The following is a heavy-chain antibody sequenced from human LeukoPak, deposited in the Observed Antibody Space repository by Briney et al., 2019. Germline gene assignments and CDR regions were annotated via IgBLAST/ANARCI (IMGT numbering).Heavy chain of an antibody. CDR2: ISPYNGKT. D-gene: IGHD2-2*01. CDR1: GYTFINYG. CDR3: ARLPTIVAPAWTHQPFDP. J-gene: IGHJ5*02. Sequence: GASVKVSCKASGYTFINYGIGWVRQAPGQGLKGMGWISPYNGKTKYAQNLQCRVTMTTATSTSTAYMDLRSLTFDDTAVYYCARLPTIVAPAWTHQPFDPWGQGTLVIVSS. V-gene: IGHV1-18*01.